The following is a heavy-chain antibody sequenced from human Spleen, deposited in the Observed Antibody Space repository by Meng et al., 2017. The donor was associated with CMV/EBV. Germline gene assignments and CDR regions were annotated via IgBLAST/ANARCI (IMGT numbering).Heavy chain of an antibody. D-gene: IGHD6-19*01. V-gene: IGHV4-39*07. CDR2: ISHDGNT. J-gene: IGHJ5*02. CDR1: GGSIRNRSYF. Sequence: SETLSLTCSVSGGSIRNRSYFWGWVRQSPGERLEWIGSISHDGNTYYNPSLQSRVSMSADTSQNRFSLNLRSVTAADTAIYYCASFVQITPSAVAPPPWGQGILVTVSS. CDR3: ASFVQITPSAVAPPP.